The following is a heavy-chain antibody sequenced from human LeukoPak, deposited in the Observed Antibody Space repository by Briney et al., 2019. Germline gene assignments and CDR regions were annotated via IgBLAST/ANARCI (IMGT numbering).Heavy chain of an antibody. Sequence: SETLSLTCTVSGGSISSYYWSWIRQPPGKGLEWIEYIYYSGSTNYNPSLKSRVTISVDTSKNQFSLKLSSVTAADTAVYYCARGPRGYGYYYYGMDVWGQGTTVTVSS. D-gene: IGHD5-12*01. V-gene: IGHV4-59*01. J-gene: IGHJ6*02. CDR3: ARGPRGYGYYYYGMDV. CDR2: IYYSGST. CDR1: GGSISSYY.